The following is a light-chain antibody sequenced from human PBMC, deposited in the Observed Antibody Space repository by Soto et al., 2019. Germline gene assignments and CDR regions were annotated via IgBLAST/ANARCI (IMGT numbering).Light chain of an antibody. V-gene: IGKV3-11*01. CDR2: GAS. Sequence: EIVMTQSPATLSVSPGERATLSCRASQSVSSNLAWYQQKPGQAPRLLIYGASTRATGIPARFSGSGSGTDFTLTISSLEPEDFAVYYCQQRSNWPWKFGQGTKVDIK. CDR3: QQRSNWPWK. J-gene: IGKJ1*01. CDR1: QSVSSN.